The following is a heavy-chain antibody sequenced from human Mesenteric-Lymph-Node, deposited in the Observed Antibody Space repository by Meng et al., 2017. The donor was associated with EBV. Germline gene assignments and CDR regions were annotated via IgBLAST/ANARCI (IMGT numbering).Heavy chain of an antibody. CDR3: AHRPHTEALDWFDP. J-gene: IGHJ5*02. Sequence: QLTWRESVPPSVKPTQAPTLPGAFSGVSLSTSGVGVGWVRQHPGKALEWLAVIYWDDDKRYNPSLERRLTITKDASKNQVVLTMTNMGPVDTGTYYCAHRPHTEALDWFDPWGQGTLVTVSS. V-gene: IGHV2-5*02. CDR1: GVSLSTSGVG. CDR2: IYWDDDK. D-gene: IGHD5-18*01.